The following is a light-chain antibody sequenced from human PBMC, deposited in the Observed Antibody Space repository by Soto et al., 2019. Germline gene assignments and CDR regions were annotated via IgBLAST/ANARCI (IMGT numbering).Light chain of an antibody. J-gene: IGLJ3*02. CDR3: CSYAGSHTPWV. V-gene: IGLV2-14*01. Sequence: QSALTQPASVSGSPGQSITISCTGTGSDVGGYNYVSWYQQHPGKAPKLMIYEVSNRPSGVSNRFSGSKSGSTASLTISGLQAEDEADYYCCSYAGSHTPWVFGGGTKLTVL. CDR2: EVS. CDR1: GSDVGGYNY.